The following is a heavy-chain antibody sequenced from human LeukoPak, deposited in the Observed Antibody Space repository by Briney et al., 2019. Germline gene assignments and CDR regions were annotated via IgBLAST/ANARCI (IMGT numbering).Heavy chain of an antibody. D-gene: IGHD5-12*01. Sequence: PGRSLRLSCAAAGFTFDDYAMHWVRQAPGKGLEWVSGISWNSGSIGYADSVKGRFTISRDNAKNSLYLQMNSLRAEDTALYYCAKDMGLVATTPDYWGQGTLVTVSS. CDR1: GFTFDDYA. CDR2: ISWNSGSI. J-gene: IGHJ4*02. V-gene: IGHV3-9*01. CDR3: AKDMGLVATTPDY.